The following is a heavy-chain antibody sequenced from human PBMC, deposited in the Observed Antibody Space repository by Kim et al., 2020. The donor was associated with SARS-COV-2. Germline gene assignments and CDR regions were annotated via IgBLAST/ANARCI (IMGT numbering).Heavy chain of an antibody. D-gene: IGHD3-10*01. J-gene: IGHJ1*01. V-gene: IGHV4-31*03. CDR1: GCSISSAGYY. CDR3: AKTWFGEFL. CDR2: IYDSGTT. Sequence: SETLSLTCTVSGCSISSAGYYWGWHRHHPGKGLEWIVYIYDSGTTYYNPTPKSRVTISLATPNNQFSLELSSLTAADSVVYYCAKTWFGEFLWCQGTMAT.